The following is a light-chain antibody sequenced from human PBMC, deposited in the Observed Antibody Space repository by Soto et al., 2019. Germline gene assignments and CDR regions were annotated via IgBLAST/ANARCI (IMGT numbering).Light chain of an antibody. J-gene: IGKJ4*01. CDR3: QQYGSSHHLT. CDR1: QNIFSNY. CDR2: GAS. V-gene: IGKV3-20*01. Sequence: EILFTQSPDTVSVSPGERVTLSCRASQNIFSNYLAWYQQKPGQAPRLIIYGASTRANGIADRFSGGGSGTDFTLTISRLEPEDFAVYYCQQYGSSHHLTFGGGTKVDIK.